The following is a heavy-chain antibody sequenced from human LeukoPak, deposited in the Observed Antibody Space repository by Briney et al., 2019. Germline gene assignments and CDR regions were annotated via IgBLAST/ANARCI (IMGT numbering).Heavy chain of an antibody. D-gene: IGHD6-13*01. CDR1: GGSISSYY. CDR3: ARVVGMAAAAPFDY. J-gene: IGHJ4*02. V-gene: IGHV4-59*01. Sequence: PSETLSLTCTVSGGSISSYYWSWIRQPPGKGLEWIGYIYYSGSTNYNPSLKSRVTISVDMSKNQFSLKLSSVTAADTAVYYCARVVGMAAAAPFDYWGQGTLVTVSS. CDR2: IYYSGST.